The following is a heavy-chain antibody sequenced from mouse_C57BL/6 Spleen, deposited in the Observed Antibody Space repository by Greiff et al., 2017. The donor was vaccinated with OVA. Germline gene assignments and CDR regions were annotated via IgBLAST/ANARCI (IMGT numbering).Heavy chain of an antibody. CDR2: IDPSDSET. CDR1: GYTFTSYW. V-gene: IGHV1-52*01. D-gene: IGHD3-2*02. J-gene: IGHJ3*01. CDR3: ARLEIEDSSGYEAWFAY. Sequence: QVQLKQPGAELVRPGSSVKLSCKASGYTFTSYWMHWVKQRPIQGLEWIGNIDPSDSETHYNQKFKDKATLTVDKSSSTAYMQLSSLTSEDSAVYYCARLEIEDSSGYEAWFAYWGQGTLVTVSA.